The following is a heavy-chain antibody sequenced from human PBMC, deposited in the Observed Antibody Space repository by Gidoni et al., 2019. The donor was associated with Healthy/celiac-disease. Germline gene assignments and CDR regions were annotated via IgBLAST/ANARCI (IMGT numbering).Heavy chain of an antibody. Sequence: QLQLQESGPGLVKPSETLSLTCTVSGGSISSSSYYWGWIRQPPGKGLEWIGSIYYSGSTYYNPSLKSRVTISVDTSKNQFSLKLSSVTAADTAVYYCATIVATRGDYFDYWGQGTLVTVSS. CDR1: GGSISSSSYY. CDR2: IYYSGST. J-gene: IGHJ4*02. V-gene: IGHV4-39*01. D-gene: IGHD5-12*01. CDR3: ATIVATRGDYFDY.